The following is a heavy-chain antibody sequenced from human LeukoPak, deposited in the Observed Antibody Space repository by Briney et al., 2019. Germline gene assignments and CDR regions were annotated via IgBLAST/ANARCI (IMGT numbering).Heavy chain of an antibody. CDR1: GGSISSYY. Sequence: SETLSLTCTVSGGSISSYYWSWIRQPPGKGLEWIGYIYYSGSTNYNPSLKSRVTISVDTSKNQFSLKLSSVTAADTAVYYCARCHYYYYMDVWGKGTTVTVSS. V-gene: IGHV4-59*01. J-gene: IGHJ6*03. CDR3: ARCHYYYYMDV. CDR2: IYYSGST.